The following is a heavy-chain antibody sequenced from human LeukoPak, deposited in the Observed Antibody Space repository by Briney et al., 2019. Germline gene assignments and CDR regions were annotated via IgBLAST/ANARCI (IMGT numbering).Heavy chain of an antibody. CDR1: GYTFTSYD. CDR2: MNPNSGKT. D-gene: IGHD2-15*01. J-gene: IGHJ4*02. V-gene: IGHV1-8*01. Sequence: ASVKVSCKASGYTFTSYDINWVRQATGQGLEWMGWMNPNSGKTGYAQKFQGRVTMTRDTSISTAYMELSRLRSDDTAVYYCARVEGWKSAIDYWGQGTLVTVSS. CDR3: ARVEGWKSAIDY.